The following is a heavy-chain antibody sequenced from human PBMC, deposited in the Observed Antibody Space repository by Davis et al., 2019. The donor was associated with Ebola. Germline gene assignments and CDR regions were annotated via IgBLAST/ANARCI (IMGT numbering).Heavy chain of an antibody. Sequence: SETLSLTCTVSGSSISRGYYWGWIRKPPGKGLEWIGSTFHSGSPYYNPSLKSRVTISVDTSKNQFSLKLTSVTAADTAVYYCARGGAVAGPWGQGTLVTVSS. CDR3: ARGGAVAGP. D-gene: IGHD6-19*01. V-gene: IGHV4-38-2*02. J-gene: IGHJ5*02. CDR2: TFHSGSP. CDR1: GSSISRGYY.